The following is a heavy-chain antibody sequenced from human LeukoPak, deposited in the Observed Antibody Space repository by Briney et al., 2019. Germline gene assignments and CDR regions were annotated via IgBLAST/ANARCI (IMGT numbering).Heavy chain of an antibody. CDR3: AKAEGGTNFGSFDY. CDR2: INGGGGGT. Sequence: GGSLRLSCAGSGFSFKNYAITWVRRAPGKGLEWVSSINGGGGGTYYADSVKGRFTISRDNSMNSLYQQMNSVRAEDTALDNCAKAEGGTNFGSFDYWGQGTLVTVSS. CDR1: GFSFKNYA. V-gene: IGHV3-23*01. J-gene: IGHJ4*02. D-gene: IGHD1-14*01.